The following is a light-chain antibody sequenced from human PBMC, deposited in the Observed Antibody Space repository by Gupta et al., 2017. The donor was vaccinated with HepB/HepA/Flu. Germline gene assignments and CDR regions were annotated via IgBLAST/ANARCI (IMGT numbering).Light chain of an antibody. J-gene: IGLJ1*01. Sequence: QQHTVHMSPQQQATITSSGDKLWDKYACWYQQKPGQSPVLVIYQDTKRPSGIPERFSGSNSGNTATLTISGTQAVDEADYYCQAWDSTTTLVFGTGTKVTVL. CDR3: QAWDSTTTLV. V-gene: IGLV3-1*01. CDR1: KLWDKY. CDR2: QDT.